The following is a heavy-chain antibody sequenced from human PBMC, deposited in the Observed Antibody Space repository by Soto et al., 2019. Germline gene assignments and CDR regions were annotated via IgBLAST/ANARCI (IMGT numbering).Heavy chain of an antibody. Sequence: QITLNESGPMLVKPRQTLTLTCTFSGFSLTTSGVGVGWIRQSPGKAPEWLALIYWDDDKRYSPSLKSRLTITKDTSKNQVVLTVADLDPADTGTYYCAHRVLRTVFGVVTTTAIYFDFWGQGTPVAVSS. J-gene: IGHJ4*02. D-gene: IGHD3-3*01. CDR2: IYWDDDK. CDR1: GFSLTTSGVG. V-gene: IGHV2-5*02. CDR3: AHRVLRTVFGVVTTTAIYFDF.